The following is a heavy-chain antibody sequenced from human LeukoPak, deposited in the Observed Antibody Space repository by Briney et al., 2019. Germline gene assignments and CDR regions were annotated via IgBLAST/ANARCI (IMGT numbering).Heavy chain of an antibody. CDR2: ISGSGGST. CDR1: GFTFSSYA. V-gene: IGHV3-23*01. J-gene: IGHJ4*02. D-gene: IGHD3-22*01. Sequence: GGSLRLSCAASGFTFSSYAMSWVRQALGKGLEWVSAISGSGGSTYYADSVKGRFTISRDNSKNTLYLQMNSLRAEDTAVYYCAKVAQYYYDSSGSYYFDYWGQGTLVTVSS. CDR3: AKVAQYYYDSSGSYYFDY.